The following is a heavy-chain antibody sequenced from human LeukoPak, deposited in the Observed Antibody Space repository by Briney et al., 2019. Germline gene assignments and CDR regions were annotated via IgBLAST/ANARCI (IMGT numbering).Heavy chain of an antibody. CDR2: INHSGST. CDR3: ARGHVGSYAYYYYYGMDV. Sequence: SETLSLTCAVYGGSLSGYYWSWIRQPPKKELEWIGEINHSGSTNYNPSLKSRVTISIDTSKNQFSLKVRSVTAADTAVYYCARGHVGSYAYYYYYGMDVWGQGTTVTVSS. CDR1: GGSLSGYY. J-gene: IGHJ6*02. V-gene: IGHV4-34*01. D-gene: IGHD2-8*01.